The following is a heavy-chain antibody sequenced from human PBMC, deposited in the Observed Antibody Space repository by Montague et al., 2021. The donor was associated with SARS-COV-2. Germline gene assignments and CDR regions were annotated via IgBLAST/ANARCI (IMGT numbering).Heavy chain of an antibody. CDR2: FYYSAST. V-gene: IGHV4-39*01. CDR1: GGSISSSRYY. CDR3: ARPRGSGPGSDAFDI. Sequence: SETLSLTCTVSGGSISSSRYYWGWIRQPPGKGLEWIGSFYYSASTYYNPSLKSRVPISVDTSKNQFSVKLRSVTAADTAVYYCARPRGSGPGSDAFDIWGQGTMVTVSS. J-gene: IGHJ3*02. D-gene: IGHD3-10*01.